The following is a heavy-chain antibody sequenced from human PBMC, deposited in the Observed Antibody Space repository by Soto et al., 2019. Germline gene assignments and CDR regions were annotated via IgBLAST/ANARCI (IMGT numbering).Heavy chain of an antibody. CDR1: GYTFTSYG. V-gene: IGHV1-18*01. J-gene: IGHJ6*03. D-gene: IGHD3-9*01. CDR3: ASIHPSSHLDRQYYMDV. CDR2: ISAYNGNT. Sequence: ASVKVSCKASGYTFTSYGISWVRQAPGQGLEWMGWISAYNGNTNYAQKLQGRVTMTTDTSTSTAYMELRSLRSDDTAVYYCASIHPSSHLDRQYYMDVWGKGTTVTVSS.